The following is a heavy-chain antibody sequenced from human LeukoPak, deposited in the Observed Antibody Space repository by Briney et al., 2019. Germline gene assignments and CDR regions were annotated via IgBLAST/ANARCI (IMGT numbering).Heavy chain of an antibody. CDR2: ISYDGSNK. CDR1: GFTFSSYG. D-gene: IGHD1-26*01. Sequence: PGGSLRLSCAASGFTFSSYGMHWVRQAPGKGLEWVAVISYDGSNKYYADSVKGRFTISRDNSKNTLYLQMNSLRAEDTAVYYCAKVELALGGGQADDYWGQGTLVTVSS. CDR3: AKVELALGGGQADDY. J-gene: IGHJ4*02. V-gene: IGHV3-30*18.